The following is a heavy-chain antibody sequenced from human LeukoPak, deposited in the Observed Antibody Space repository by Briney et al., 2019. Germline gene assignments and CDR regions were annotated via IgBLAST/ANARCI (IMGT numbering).Heavy chain of an antibody. J-gene: IGHJ4*02. D-gene: IGHD2-2*01. Sequence: SVKVSCKASGGTFSSYTISWVRQAPGQALEWMGRIIPILGIANYAQKFQGRVTITADKSTSTAYMELSSLRSEDTAVYYCARDLPPGIPAYYWGQGTLVTVSS. V-gene: IGHV1-69*04. CDR1: GGTFSSYT. CDR2: IIPILGIA. CDR3: ARDLPPGIPAYY.